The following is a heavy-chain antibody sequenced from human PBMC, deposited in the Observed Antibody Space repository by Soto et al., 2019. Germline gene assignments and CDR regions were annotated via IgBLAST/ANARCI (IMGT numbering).Heavy chain of an antibody. CDR2: IYPGDSDT. V-gene: IGHV5-51*01. Sequence: GESLKISCKGSGYSFTSYWIGWVRQMPGKGLEWMGIIYPGDSDTRYSPSFQGQVTISADKSISTAYLQWSSLKASDTAMYYCASSGSGSYYNGYYYYGMDVWGQGTTVTVSS. CDR1: GYSFTSYW. J-gene: IGHJ6*02. D-gene: IGHD3-10*01. CDR3: ASSGSGSYYNGYYYYGMDV.